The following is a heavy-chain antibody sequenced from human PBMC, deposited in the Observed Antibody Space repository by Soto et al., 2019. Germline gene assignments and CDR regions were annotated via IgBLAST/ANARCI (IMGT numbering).Heavy chain of an antibody. CDR3: ARAAGDGLSDFDY. D-gene: IGHD3-10*01. CDR2: INPNSGGT. CDR1: GYTFTGYY. Sequence: GASVKVSCKASGYTFTGYYMHWVRQAPGQGLEWMGWINPNSGGTNYAQKFQGRVTMTRDTSISTAYMELSRLRSDDTAVYYCARAAGDGLSDFDYWGQGTLVTVSS. J-gene: IGHJ4*02. V-gene: IGHV1-2*02.